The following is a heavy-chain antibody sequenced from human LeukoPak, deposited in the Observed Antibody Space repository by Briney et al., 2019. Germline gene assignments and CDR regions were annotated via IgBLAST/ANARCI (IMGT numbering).Heavy chain of an antibody. V-gene: IGHV3-30*18. Sequence: GRSLRLSCAASGFTFSSYAMHWVRQAPGKGLEWVALISYDGSNKYYADSVKGRFTISRDNSKNTLYLQMNSLRAEDTAVYYCAKFDDYYDSSGYYWGRHDAFDIWGQGTMVTVSS. J-gene: IGHJ3*02. CDR1: GFTFSSYA. CDR3: AKFDDYYDSSGYYWGRHDAFDI. D-gene: IGHD3-22*01. CDR2: ISYDGSNK.